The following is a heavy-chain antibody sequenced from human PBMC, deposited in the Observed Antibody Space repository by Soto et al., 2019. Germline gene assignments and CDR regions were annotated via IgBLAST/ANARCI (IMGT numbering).Heavy chain of an antibody. D-gene: IGHD6-19*01. CDR1: GFTFSSYA. V-gene: IGHV3-23*01. CDR3: AKPIAVAGNRPSHAFFNDAFDI. CDR2: ISGSGGST. J-gene: IGHJ3*02. Sequence: GGSLRLSCAASGFTFSSYAMSWVRQAPGKGLEWVSAISGSGGSTYYADSVKGRFTISRDNSKNTLYLQMNSLRAEDTAVYYCAKPIAVAGNRPSHAFFNDAFDIWGQGTMVTVSS.